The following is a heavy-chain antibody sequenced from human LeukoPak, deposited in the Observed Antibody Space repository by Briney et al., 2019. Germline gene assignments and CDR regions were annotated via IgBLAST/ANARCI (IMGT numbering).Heavy chain of an antibody. J-gene: IGHJ6*03. CDR3: ARGGTPSYYYYMDV. Sequence: ASVKVSCKASGYTFTSYGISWVRQAPGQGLEWMGWISVYNDKTNYAQKLQGRVTMTTETSTSTAYMELRRLRSDDTAVYYCARGGTPSYYYYMDVWGKGTTVTISS. CDR1: GYTFTSYG. V-gene: IGHV1-18*01. D-gene: IGHD3-16*01. CDR2: ISVYNDKT.